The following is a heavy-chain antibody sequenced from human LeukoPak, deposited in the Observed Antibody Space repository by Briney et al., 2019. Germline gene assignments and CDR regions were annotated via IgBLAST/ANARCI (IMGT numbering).Heavy chain of an antibody. Sequence: PSETLSLTCAVYGGSFSGYYWSLIRQPPGKGLEWIGEINHSGSTNYNPSLKSRVTISVDTSKNQFSLKLSSVTAADTAVYYCARYLRRGPSLYYFDYWGQGTLVTVSS. D-gene: IGHD2-15*01. CDR2: INHSGST. J-gene: IGHJ4*02. V-gene: IGHV4-34*01. CDR1: GGSFSGYY. CDR3: ARYLRRGPSLYYFDY.